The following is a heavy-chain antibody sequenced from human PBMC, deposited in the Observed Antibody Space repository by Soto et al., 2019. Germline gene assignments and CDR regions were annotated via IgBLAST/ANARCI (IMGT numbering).Heavy chain of an antibody. V-gene: IGHV1-69*01. CDR1: GGTFSSYA. D-gene: IGHD4-4*01. Sequence: QVQLVQSGAEVKKPGSSVKVSCKASGGTFSSYAISWVRQAPVQGLEWMGGIIPIFGTANYAQKFQGRVTSTADESTSTADMELSSLRAEDTAVYYCARLPGGNTGTTGWYYFDYWGQGTLVTVSA. J-gene: IGHJ4*02. CDR3: ARLPGGNTGTTGWYYFDY. CDR2: IIPIFGTA.